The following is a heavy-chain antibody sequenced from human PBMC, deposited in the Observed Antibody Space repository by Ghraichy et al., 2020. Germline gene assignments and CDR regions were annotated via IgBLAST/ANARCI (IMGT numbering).Heavy chain of an antibody. V-gene: IGHV4-59*01. CDR2: IHHSGNT. CDR1: GGSITSYY. Sequence: SETLSLTCTVSGGSITSYYWNWIRQPPGKGLEWIGYIHHSGNTKSNPYLKSRVTMSVDTSKSRFSLKVNSVTDADTAIYYCAKWESTLRAFDFWGQGAMVTGSS. J-gene: IGHJ3*01. D-gene: IGHD1-26*01. CDR3: AKWESTLRAFDF.